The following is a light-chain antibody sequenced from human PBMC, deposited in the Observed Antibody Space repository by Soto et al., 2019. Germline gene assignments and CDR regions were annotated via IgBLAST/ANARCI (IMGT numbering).Light chain of an antibody. CDR3: LHSVQSPWT. V-gene: IGKV2D-29*02. Sequence: DIVMTQTPLSLSVTPGQPASISCKSSHSLVFSDGKTYLYWYLQRLGQSPQLLISQVSNRFTGVPDKFSGSGSGTDFTLRISRVEAEDVGIYYCLHSVQSPWTFGQGTKVEI. J-gene: IGKJ1*01. CDR2: QVS. CDR1: HSLVFSDGKTY.